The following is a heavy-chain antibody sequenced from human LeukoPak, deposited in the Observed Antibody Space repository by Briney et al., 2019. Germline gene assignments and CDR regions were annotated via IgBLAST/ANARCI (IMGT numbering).Heavy chain of an antibody. CDR3: ARDISLHTVIDV. J-gene: IGHJ4*02. CDR2: INHSGST. CDR1: GGSFSGYY. Sequence: SETLSLTCAVYGGSFSGYYWSWIRQPPGKGLEWIGEINHSGSTNYNPSLESRVTISVDTSKNQFSLKLSSVTAADTAVYYCARDISLHTVIDVWGQGTLVTVSS. V-gene: IGHV4-34*01. D-gene: IGHD4-4*01.